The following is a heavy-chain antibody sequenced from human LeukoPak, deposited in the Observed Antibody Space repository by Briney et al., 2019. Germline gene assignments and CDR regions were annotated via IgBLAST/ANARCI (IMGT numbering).Heavy chain of an antibody. V-gene: IGHV3-30*03. CDR1: GFSFTMYG. J-gene: IGHJ3*02. CDR3: ARWDSSAPDAFDI. Sequence: SGRPLRLSCAASGFSFTMYGIHWVRQAPGKGLEWVAVISTDGNNEYYANSVKGRFTISRDNSKNTVYLQMTSLRTEDTAVYYCARWDSSAPDAFDIWGQGTMVTVSS. CDR2: ISTDGNNE. D-gene: IGHD3-22*01.